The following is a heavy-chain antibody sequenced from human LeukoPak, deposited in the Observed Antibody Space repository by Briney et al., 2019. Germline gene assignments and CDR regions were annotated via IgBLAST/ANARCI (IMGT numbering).Heavy chain of an antibody. CDR2: ISGSGDIT. J-gene: IGHJ4*02. Sequence: GGSLRLSCAASGFSFNTYAMTWGRQAPGQGLEWVSVISGSGDITYYTDSVKGRFTISRDNSKNTLFLQMNGLRAEDTAVYFCAKSLGGDYLSDFDYWGQGTLVTVSS. CDR1: GFSFNTYA. V-gene: IGHV3-23*01. CDR3: AKSLGGDYLSDFDY. D-gene: IGHD2/OR15-2a*01.